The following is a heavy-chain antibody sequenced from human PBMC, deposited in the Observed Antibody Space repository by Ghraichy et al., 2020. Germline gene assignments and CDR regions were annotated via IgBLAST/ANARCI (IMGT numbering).Heavy chain of an antibody. V-gene: IGHV6-1*01. CDR2: TYYRSRWYN. Sequence: SQTLSLTSAISGDSISSNTGAWHWIRQSPSRGLEWLGRTYYRSRWYNDYAVSVESRMTINPDTSKNQFSLLLTSMTPEDTAVYYCATNYHYYIDYWGQGTLVTVSS. CDR3: ATNYHYYIDY. CDR1: GDSISSNTGA. J-gene: IGHJ4*02. D-gene: IGHD3-22*01.